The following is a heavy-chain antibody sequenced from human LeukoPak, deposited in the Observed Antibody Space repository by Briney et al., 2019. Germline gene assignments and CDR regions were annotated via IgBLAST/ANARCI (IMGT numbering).Heavy chain of an antibody. D-gene: IGHD4-23*01. CDR3: ARAISYGGNSEFDY. J-gene: IGHJ4*02. CDR2: IIPILGIA. CDR1: GGTFSSYA. Sequence: ASVKVSCKASGGTFSSYAISWVRQAPGQGLEWMGRIIPILGIANYAQKLQGRVTITADKSTSTAYMELSSLRSEDTAVYYCARAISYGGNSEFDYWGQGTLVTVSS. V-gene: IGHV1-69*04.